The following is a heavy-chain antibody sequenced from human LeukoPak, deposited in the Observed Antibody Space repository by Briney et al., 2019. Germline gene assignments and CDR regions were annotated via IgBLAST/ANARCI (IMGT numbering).Heavy chain of an antibody. J-gene: IGHJ4*02. CDR1: GYSFTSYW. CDR3: TRHFRGTTVTPGLFDY. Sequence: GESLKISCKGSGYSFTSYWIGWVRPMPGKGLEWMGIIYPGDSDTRYSPSFQGQGTISADKSISTAYLQWSSLKASDTAMYYCTRHFRGTTVTPGLFDYWGQGTLVTVSS. D-gene: IGHD4-17*01. CDR2: IYPGDSDT. V-gene: IGHV5-51*01.